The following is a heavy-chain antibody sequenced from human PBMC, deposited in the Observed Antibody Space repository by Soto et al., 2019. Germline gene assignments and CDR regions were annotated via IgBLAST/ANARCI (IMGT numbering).Heavy chain of an antibody. J-gene: IGHJ5*02. V-gene: IGHV3-73*01. CDR2: IRSKANSYAT. CDR3: TRRTTVVRFSWFDP. Sequence: PGGSLRLSCAASGFTFSGSAMHWVRQASGKGLEWVGRIRSKANSYATAYAASVKGRFTISRDDSKNTAYLQMNSLKTEDTAVYYCTRRTTVVRFSWFDPWGQGTLVTVSS. D-gene: IGHD4-17*01. CDR1: GFTFSGSA.